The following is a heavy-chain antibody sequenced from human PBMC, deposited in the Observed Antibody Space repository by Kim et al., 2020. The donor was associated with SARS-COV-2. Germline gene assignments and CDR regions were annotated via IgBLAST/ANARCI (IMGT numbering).Heavy chain of an antibody. Sequence: GGSLRLSCAASGFTFSNAWMSWVRQAPGKGLEWVGRIKSKTGGGTTDYAAPVKGRFTISRDDSKNTLYLKMNSLKTEDTAVYYCTTGRGTGDLNYWAQGT. J-gene: IGHJ4*02. V-gene: IGHV3-15*01. CDR3: TTGRGTGDLNY. CDR1: GFTFSNAW. D-gene: IGHD7-27*01. CDR2: IKSKTGGGTT.